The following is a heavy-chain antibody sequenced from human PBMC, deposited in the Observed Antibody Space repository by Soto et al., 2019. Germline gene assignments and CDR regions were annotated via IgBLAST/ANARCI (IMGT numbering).Heavy chain of an antibody. V-gene: IGHV4-31*03. Sequence: SETLSLTCTVSGGSVNGADSYWSWIRQHPGKGLEWIGHIYYSGTTYYNPSLKSRLTMSLDTSKNQFSLRVSSATVADTAVYFCAREESFKNTFLGVISEWGQGTLVTVSS. J-gene: IGHJ4*02. D-gene: IGHD3-3*01. CDR3: AREESFKNTFLGVISE. CDR2: IYYSGTT. CDR1: GGSVNGADSY.